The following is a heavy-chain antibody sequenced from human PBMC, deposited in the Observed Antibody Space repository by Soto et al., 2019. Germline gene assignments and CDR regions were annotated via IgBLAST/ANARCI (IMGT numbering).Heavy chain of an antibody. CDR3: ARVYYDYVWGSYRYPGYFDY. J-gene: IGHJ4*02. D-gene: IGHD3-16*02. V-gene: IGHV4-30-4*01. Sequence: SETLSLTCTVSGGSISSGDYYWSWIRQPPGKGLEWIGYIYYSGSTYYNPSLKSRVTISVDTSKNQFSLKLSSVTAADTAVYYCARVYYDYVWGSYRYPGYFDYWGQGTLVTVS. CDR1: GGSISSGDYY. CDR2: IYYSGST.